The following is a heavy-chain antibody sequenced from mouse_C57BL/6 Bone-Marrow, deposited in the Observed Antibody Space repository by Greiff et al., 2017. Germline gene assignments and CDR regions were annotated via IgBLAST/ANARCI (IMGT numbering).Heavy chain of an antibody. J-gene: IGHJ3*01. V-gene: IGHV1-64*01. Sequence: QVQLQQPGAELVKPGASVKLSCKASGYTFTSYWMHWVKQRPGQGLEWIGMIHPNSGSTNYNEKFKSKATLTVDKASSTAYMQLSSRTSEDSAVYYCAGEGAYSITWFAYWGQGTLVTVSA. D-gene: IGHD2-5*01. CDR1: GYTFTSYW. CDR3: AGEGAYSITWFAY. CDR2: IHPNSGST.